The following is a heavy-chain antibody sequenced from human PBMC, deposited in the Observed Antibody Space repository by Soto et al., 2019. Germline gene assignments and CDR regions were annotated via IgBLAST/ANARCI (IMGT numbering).Heavy chain of an antibody. D-gene: IGHD4-17*01. Sequence: QVQLVQSGSELKKPGASVKVSCKASGYTFTSYGISWVRQAPGQGLEWMGWISPLNGHTQYSQKAQGRVSLTTDTSSNTAYMEMTTLTVDDTAVYYCAMDYGDRPEYFQHWGQGTLVTVSS. CDR1: GYTFTSYG. CDR3: AMDYGDRPEYFQH. V-gene: IGHV1-18*01. J-gene: IGHJ1*01. CDR2: ISPLNGHT.